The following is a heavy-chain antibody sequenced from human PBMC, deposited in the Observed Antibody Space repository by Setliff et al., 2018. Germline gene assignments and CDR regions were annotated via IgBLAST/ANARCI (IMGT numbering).Heavy chain of an antibody. CDR1: GGTFNTYG. CDR3: ASRTHPHVITGITQGGGWWYYYYMDV. CDR2: IIPGLGIL. D-gene: IGHD1-7*01. Sequence: ASVKVSCKASGGTFNTYGITWVRQAPAQGLEWMGGIIPGLGILDYAQKFQDRVTITADRSTSTAYMELSSLRSEDTAVCYCASRTHPHVITGITQGGGWWYYYYMDVWGKGTTVTVSS. V-gene: IGHV1-69*10. J-gene: IGHJ6*03.